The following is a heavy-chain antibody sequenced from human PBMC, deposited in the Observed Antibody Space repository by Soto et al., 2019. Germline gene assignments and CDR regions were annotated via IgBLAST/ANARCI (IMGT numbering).Heavy chain of an antibody. CDR3: TTPDLVASGDT. Sequence: GGSLRLSCAASGFTFSSCAMGWVRQAPGKGLEWASGISGNGGSTYYADYVKGRFTISRDTSKNTLYLQMDSLGAEDTAIYYCTTPDLVASGDTWGQGTMVTVSS. D-gene: IGHD2-8*02. CDR1: GFTFSSCA. CDR2: ISGNGGST. V-gene: IGHV3-23*01. J-gene: IGHJ3*02.